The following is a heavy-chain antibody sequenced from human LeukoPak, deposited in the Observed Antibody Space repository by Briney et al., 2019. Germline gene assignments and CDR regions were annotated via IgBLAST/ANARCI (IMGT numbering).Heavy chain of an antibody. CDR3: ARLPKGCDFWSAKDWVFDY. CDR1: GFTFSSYS. J-gene: IGHJ4*02. D-gene: IGHD3-3*01. V-gene: IGHV3-48*01. CDR2: ISSSSSTI. Sequence: PGGSLRLSCAASGFTFSSYSMNWVRQAPGKGLEWVSYISSSSSTIYYADSVKGRFTISRDNAKNSLYLQMNSLRAEDTAVYYCARLPKGCDFWSAKDWVFDYGGQGTLVTVSS.